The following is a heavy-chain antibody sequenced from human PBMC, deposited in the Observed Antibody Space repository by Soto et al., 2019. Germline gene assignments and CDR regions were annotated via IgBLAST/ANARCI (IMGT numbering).Heavy chain of an antibody. CDR1: GYTFTGYY. CDR2: INPNSGGT. CDR3: ARGGYCSGGSCYRHYYYYYYMDV. V-gene: IGHV1-2*04. J-gene: IGHJ6*03. D-gene: IGHD2-15*01. Sequence: GASVEVSCKASGYTFTGYYMHWVRQAPGQGLEWMGWINPNSGGTNYAQKFQGWVTMTRDTSISTAYMELSRLRSDDTAVYYCARGGYCSGGSCYRHYYYYYYMDVWGKGTTVTVSS.